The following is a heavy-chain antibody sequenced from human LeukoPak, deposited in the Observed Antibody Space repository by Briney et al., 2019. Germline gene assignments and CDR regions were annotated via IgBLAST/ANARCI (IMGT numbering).Heavy chain of an antibody. CDR2: IWYDGSNK. V-gene: IGHV3-33*08. CDR3: ARDTAMAYYYYYMDV. J-gene: IGHJ6*03. Sequence: GGSLRLSCAASGFTFSSYGMHWVRQAPGKGLEWVAVIWYDGSNKYYADSVKGRFTISRDNSKNTLYLQMNSLRAEDTAVYYCARDTAMAYYYYYMDVWGKGTTVTVSS. D-gene: IGHD5-18*01. CDR1: GFTFSSYG.